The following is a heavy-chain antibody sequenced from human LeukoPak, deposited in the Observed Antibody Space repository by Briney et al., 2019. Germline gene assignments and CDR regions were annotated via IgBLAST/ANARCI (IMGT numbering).Heavy chain of an antibody. CDR1: GYIFSTYW. Sequence: GESLKISCQGSGYIFSTYWIAWVRQMPGKGLEWIGIIYPGDSDTKYSPSFQGQVTFSADKSFGTVYLQWSSLKASDSAIYYCARHGFCSDGDRNTSLDYWGRGTLVTVSS. D-gene: IGHD2-15*01. J-gene: IGHJ4*02. CDR2: IYPGDSDT. V-gene: IGHV5-51*01. CDR3: ARHGFCSDGDRNTSLDY.